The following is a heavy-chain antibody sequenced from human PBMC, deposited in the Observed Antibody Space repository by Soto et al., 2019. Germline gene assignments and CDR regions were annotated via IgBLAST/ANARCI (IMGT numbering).Heavy chain of an antibody. V-gene: IGHV1-69*01. CDR1: GGTFSTHA. Sequence: QVQLVQSGAEVKKPGSSVKVSCKASGGTFSTHAISWVRQAPGQRLEWLGGIIPTLGTPNYAQKFQARVTITADEYTSTAYMELSRLTSADTAVYYCARAAFRSGYYGYYYGMDVWGQGTAVNVS. D-gene: IGHD3-3*01. CDR2: IIPTLGTP. J-gene: IGHJ6*02. CDR3: ARAAFRSGYYGYYYGMDV.